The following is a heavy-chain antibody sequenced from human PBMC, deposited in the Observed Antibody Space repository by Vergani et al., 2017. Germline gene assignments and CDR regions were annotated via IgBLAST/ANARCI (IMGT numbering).Heavy chain of an antibody. CDR1: GGTFSSYA. V-gene: IGHV1-69*01. D-gene: IGHD2-2*01. CDR2: IIPIFGTA. Sequence: QVQLVQSGAEVKKPGSSVKVSCKASGGTFSSYAIRWVRQAPGQGLEWMGGIIPIFGTANYAQKFQGRVTITADESTSTAYMELSSLRSEDTAVYYCAISSGHCSSTSCYRSGIADPRWAFDIWGQGTMVTVSS. J-gene: IGHJ3*02. CDR3: AISSGHCSSTSCYRSGIADPRWAFDI.